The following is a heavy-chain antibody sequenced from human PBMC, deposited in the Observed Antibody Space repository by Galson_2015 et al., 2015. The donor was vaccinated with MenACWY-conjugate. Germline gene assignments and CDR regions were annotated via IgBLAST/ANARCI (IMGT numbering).Heavy chain of an antibody. CDR1: GFTFSTYS. D-gene: IGHD5/OR15-5a*01. CDR2: ISSDSSYI. J-gene: IGHJ5*01. V-gene: IGHV3-21*01. CDR3: ARRGSTLDGRPGWFDS. Sequence: SLRLSCAASGFTFSTYSMNWVRQAPGKGLEWVSSISSDSSYIYYADSVKGRFTISRDNAKDSVYLQMNSLRAEDTAVYYCARRGSTLDGRPGWFDSWGQGTLVTVSS.